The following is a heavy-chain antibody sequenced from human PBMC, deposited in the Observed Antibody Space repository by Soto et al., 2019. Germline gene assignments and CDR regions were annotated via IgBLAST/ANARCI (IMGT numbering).Heavy chain of an antibody. D-gene: IGHD4-17*01. V-gene: IGHV2-5*02. J-gene: IGHJ3*02. Sequence: QITLKESGPTLVKPTQTLTLTCTFSGFSLSTSGVGVGWIRQPPGKALEWLALIYWDDDKRYSPSLKSRLTLTKDTSKNQVVLTMTNMDPVDTATDYCAHRLCTVSHFDAFDIWGQGTMVTVSS. CDR3: AHRLCTVSHFDAFDI. CDR1: GFSLSTSGVG. CDR2: IYWDDDK.